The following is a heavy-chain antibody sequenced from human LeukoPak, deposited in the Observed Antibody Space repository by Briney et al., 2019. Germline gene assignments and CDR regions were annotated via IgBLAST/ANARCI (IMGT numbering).Heavy chain of an antibody. CDR3: ARDTDSGYDYYYYYMDV. J-gene: IGHJ6*03. V-gene: IGHV3-21*01. Sequence: GGSLRLSCAASGFDFNNYNMNWVRQAPGKGLEWVSSITSSGTYIYYADSVKGRFTISRDNAKNSLYLQMNSLRPEDTAVYYCARDTDSGYDYYYYYMDVWGKGTTVTVSS. CDR1: GFDFNNYN. D-gene: IGHD5-12*01. CDR2: ITSSGTYI.